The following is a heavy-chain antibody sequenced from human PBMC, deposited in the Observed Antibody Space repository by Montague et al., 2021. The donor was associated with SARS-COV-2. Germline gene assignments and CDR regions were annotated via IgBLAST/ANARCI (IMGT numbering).Heavy chain of an antibody. CDR2: IYYSGST. J-gene: IGHJ4*02. CDR1: GGSISSSSYY. CDR3: ARHYYGSGSYYLGEFDY. Sequence: SETLSLTCTVSGGSISSSSYYWSWIRQPPGKGLEWIGSIYYSGSTYYNPSLKSRVTISVDTSKNQLSLKLSSVTAADTAVYYCARHYYGSGSYYLGEFDYWGQGTLVTVSS. D-gene: IGHD3-10*01. V-gene: IGHV4-39*01.